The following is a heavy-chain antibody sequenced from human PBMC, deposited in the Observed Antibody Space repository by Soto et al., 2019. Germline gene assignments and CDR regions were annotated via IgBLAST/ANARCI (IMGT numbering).Heavy chain of an antibody. V-gene: IGHV4-34*01. CDR1: GGSFSGWH. J-gene: IGHJ6*02. CDR2: ASHTGGT. D-gene: IGHD1-1*01. CDR3: ARSRNLDV. Sequence: QVQVQQWGAGLLKFSETLSLTCAVNGGSFSGWHWNWIRQPPGKGLEWIGEASHTGGTNYNPSLESRVTLSVDRSRNQLSLKLTSVSAADTAVYSCARSRNLDVWGPGTTVIVSS.